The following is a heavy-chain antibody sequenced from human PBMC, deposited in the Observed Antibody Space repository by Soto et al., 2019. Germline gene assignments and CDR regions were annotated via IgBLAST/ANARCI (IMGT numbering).Heavy chain of an antibody. CDR2: ISAGGSI. CDR1: GFSVTSNY. D-gene: IGHD3-10*01. V-gene: IGHV3-53*01. J-gene: IGHJ4*02. Sequence: VQLVESGGGLIQPGGSLRLSCAASGFSVTSNYMSWVRQAPGRGLEWVSLISAGGSIYYADSVKGRFTISRDTFKNTLSLQMNSLSAEDTAVYYCARSLPTITYYGEYYFDSWGQGTLVSVSS. CDR3: ARSLPTITYYGEYYFDS.